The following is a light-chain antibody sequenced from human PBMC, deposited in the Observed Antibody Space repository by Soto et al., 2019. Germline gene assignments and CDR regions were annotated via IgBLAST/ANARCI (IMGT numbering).Light chain of an antibody. J-gene: IGKJ1*01. Sequence: DIQMTQSPSTLSXSVXDRVTITCRASQSISSWLAWYQQKPGKAPKLLIYDASSLESGVPSRFSGSGSGTEFTLTISSLQPDDFATYYCQQYNSYSGTFGQGTKVDIK. CDR2: DAS. CDR3: QQYNSYSGT. V-gene: IGKV1-5*01. CDR1: QSISSW.